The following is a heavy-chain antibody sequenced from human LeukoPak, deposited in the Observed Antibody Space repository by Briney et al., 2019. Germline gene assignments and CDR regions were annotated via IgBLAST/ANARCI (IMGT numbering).Heavy chain of an antibody. Sequence: ASVKVSCKASGGTFSSYAISWVRQPPGQGLEWMGRIIPILGIANYAQKFQGRVTITADKSTSTAYMELSSLRSEDTAVYYCARETLVTGTLDYWGQGTLVTVSS. V-gene: IGHV1-69*04. D-gene: IGHD2-21*02. J-gene: IGHJ4*02. CDR1: GGTFSSYA. CDR3: ARETLVTGTLDY. CDR2: IIPILGIA.